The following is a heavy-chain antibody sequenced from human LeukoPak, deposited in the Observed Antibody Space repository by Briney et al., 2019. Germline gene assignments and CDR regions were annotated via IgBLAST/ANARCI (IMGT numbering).Heavy chain of an antibody. J-gene: IGHJ6*04. CDR3: ARGYSYGYRYMDV. D-gene: IGHD5-18*01. Sequence: GASVKVSCKASGYTFTSYGISWVRQAPGQGLEWMGWISPYNGNTDYSQKLQGRVTMTTDTSTSTAYMELRSLRSDDTAVYYCARGYSYGYRYMDVWGKGTTVTVSS. V-gene: IGHV1-18*01. CDR2: ISPYNGNT. CDR1: GYTFTSYG.